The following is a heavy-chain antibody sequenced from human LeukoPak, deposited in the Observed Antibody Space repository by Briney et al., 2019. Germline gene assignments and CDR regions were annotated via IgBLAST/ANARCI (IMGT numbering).Heavy chain of an antibody. CDR1: GFTFSSYW. V-gene: IGHV3-7*01. CDR3: AREVASGAFDI. J-gene: IGHJ3*02. Sequence: GGSLRLSCTASGFTFSSYWMSWVRQAPGEGLEWVANIKQDGSEKYYVDSVKGRFTISRDNAKNSLYLQMNSLSAEDTAVYYCAREVASGAFDIWGQGTMVTVSS. CDR2: IKQDGSEK.